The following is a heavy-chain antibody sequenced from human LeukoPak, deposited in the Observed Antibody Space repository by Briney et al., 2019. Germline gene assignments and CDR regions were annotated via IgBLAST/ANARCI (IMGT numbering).Heavy chain of an antibody. Sequence: PGGSLRLSCAASGFTFSTYAIHWVRQAPGKGLEWMAVMSYDGNNKYYADSVKGRFTISRDNTKKTMYLQMNSLRAEDTAVYYCARDGDAAIRGVNFDYWGQGTLVTVSS. J-gene: IGHJ4*02. D-gene: IGHD3-10*01. CDR2: MSYDGNNK. CDR3: ARDGDAAIRGVNFDY. CDR1: GFTFSTYA. V-gene: IGHV3-30-3*01.